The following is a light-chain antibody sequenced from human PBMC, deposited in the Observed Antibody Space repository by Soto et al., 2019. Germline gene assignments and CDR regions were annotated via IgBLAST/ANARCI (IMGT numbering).Light chain of an antibody. V-gene: IGKV1-39*01. CDR1: QSISTY. CDR2: AAS. J-gene: IGKJ1*01. CDR3: QQSYSTLRT. Sequence: GDSVTITCRASQSISTYLNWYQQKPGEAPKLLIFAASSLQSGVPSRFSGVGSGTDFTLTISNLQPEDFATYYCQQSYSTLRTFGQGTKVEIK.